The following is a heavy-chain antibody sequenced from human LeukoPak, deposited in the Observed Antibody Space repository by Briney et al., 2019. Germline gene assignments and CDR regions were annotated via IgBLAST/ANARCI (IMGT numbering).Heavy chain of an antibody. CDR2: INPNSGVT. CDR1: GYTFTSYD. V-gene: IGHV1-2*02. Sequence: ASVKVSCKASGYTFTSYDINWVRQAPGQGLEWMGWINPNSGVTNYAQKFQGRVTMTRDTSIGTSYMELSRLRSDDTAVYYCTIGGGRGVVVAPDFDYWGQGTLVTVSS. J-gene: IGHJ4*02. CDR3: TIGGGRGVVVAPDFDY. D-gene: IGHD2-15*01.